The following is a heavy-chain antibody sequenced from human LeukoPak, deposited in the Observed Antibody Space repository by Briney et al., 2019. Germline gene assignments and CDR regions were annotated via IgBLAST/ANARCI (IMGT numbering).Heavy chain of an antibody. V-gene: IGHV3-73*01. CDR3: SKHIDSCHDY. D-gene: IGHD2-2*01. Sequence: GGSLRLSCEDSGFTFSDSPTQGVCQASGKGLEWVGHIRNKADSYATACAASVKDRFTISRDDSKNTAYLYMNSLKTEDTAVYYCSKHIDSCHDYWGQGILVTVSS. J-gene: IGHJ4*02. CDR1: GFTFSDSP. CDR2: IRNKADSYAT.